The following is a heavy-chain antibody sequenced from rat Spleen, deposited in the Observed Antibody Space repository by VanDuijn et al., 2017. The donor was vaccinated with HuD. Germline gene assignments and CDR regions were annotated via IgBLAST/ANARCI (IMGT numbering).Heavy chain of an antibody. D-gene: IGHD1-4*01. CDR1: GFTFNDYW. V-gene: IGHV5-31*01. CDR2: ISTGGGNT. Sequence: EVQLVETGGGLVQTGRSLKLSCVTSGFTFNDYWMGWTRQAPGKGLEWVASISTGGGNTYYRDSVKGRFTISRDNAESTLYLQMDSLRSEDTATYYCTAHGNRVSRFAYWGQGTLVTVSS. CDR3: TAHGNRVSRFAY. J-gene: IGHJ3*01.